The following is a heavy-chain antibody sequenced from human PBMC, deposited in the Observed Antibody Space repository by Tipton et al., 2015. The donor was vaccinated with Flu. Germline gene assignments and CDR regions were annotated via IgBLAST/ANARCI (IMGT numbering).Heavy chain of an antibody. J-gene: IGHJ3*02. CDR3: ARVDRVGAFDI. D-gene: IGHD1-14*01. Sequence: TLSLTCTVSGGSISSYYWSWIRQPPGKGLEWIGYIYTSGSTNYNPSLKSRVTMSVDTSKNQFSLKLSSVTAADTAVYYCARVDRVGAFDIWGQGTMVTVSS. V-gene: IGHV4-4*08. CDR1: GGSISSYY. CDR2: IYTSGST.